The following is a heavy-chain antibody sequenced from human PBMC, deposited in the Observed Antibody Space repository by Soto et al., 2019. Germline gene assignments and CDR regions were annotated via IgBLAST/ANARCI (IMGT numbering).Heavy chain of an antibody. J-gene: IGHJ6*02. D-gene: IGHD2-15*01. CDR2: INPNTGGT. CDR3: ARGGRYSSDV. Sequence: ASVKVSSEASEYTLTADYIHWLRQAPGQGLEWMGLINPNTGGTNYSQRFQGWVTMSRDTSITTAFIEVSRLTSDDKDVYYCARGGRYSSDVWGQGTTVTVSS. CDR1: EYTLTADY. V-gene: IGHV1-2*04.